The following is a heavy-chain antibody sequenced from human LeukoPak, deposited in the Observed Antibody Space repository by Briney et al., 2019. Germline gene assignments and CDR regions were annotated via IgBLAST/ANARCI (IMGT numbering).Heavy chain of an antibody. D-gene: IGHD2-15*01. CDR1: GYTFTSYD. CDR3: ARGARGYCSGGSCLYDY. Sequence: ASVKVSCKASGYTFTSYDINWVRQATGQGLELMGWMNPNSGNTGYAQKFQGRVTMTRNTSISTAYMELSSLRSEDTAVYYCARGARGYCSGGSCLYDYWGQGTLVTVSS. CDR2: MNPNSGNT. V-gene: IGHV1-8*01. J-gene: IGHJ4*02.